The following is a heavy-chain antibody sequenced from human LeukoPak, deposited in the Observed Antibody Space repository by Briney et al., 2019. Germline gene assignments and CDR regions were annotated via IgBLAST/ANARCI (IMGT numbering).Heavy chain of an antibody. V-gene: IGHV1-2*02. CDR2: INPNSGGT. CDR3: ARDVGPAAPSH. D-gene: IGHD2-2*01. J-gene: IGHJ4*02. CDR1: GYTFTAYY. Sequence: ASVKVSCKASGYTFTAYYIHWVRQAPGQGLEWMGWINPNSGGTNYAQKFQGRVTMTRDTSISTAYMELSRLRSDDTAVYYCARDVGPAAPSHWGQGTLVTVSS.